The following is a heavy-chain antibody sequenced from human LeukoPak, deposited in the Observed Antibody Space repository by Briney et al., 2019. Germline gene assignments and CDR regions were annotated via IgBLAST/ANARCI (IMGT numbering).Heavy chain of an antibody. CDR3: ARQGVEDQLLFGWFDP. CDR1: GGSISSGGYY. D-gene: IGHD2-2*01. V-gene: IGHV4-31*03. Sequence: PSETLSLTCTVSGGSISSGGYYWSWIRQHPGKGLEWIGYIYYSGSTYYNPSLKSRVTISVDTSKSQFSLKLSSVTAADTAVYYCARQGVEDQLLFGWFDPWGQGTLVTVSS. J-gene: IGHJ5*02. CDR2: IYYSGST.